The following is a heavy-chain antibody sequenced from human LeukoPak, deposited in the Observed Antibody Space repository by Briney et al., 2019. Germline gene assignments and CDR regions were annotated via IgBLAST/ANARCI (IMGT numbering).Heavy chain of an antibody. V-gene: IGHV4-59*01. CDR2: IYYSGST. Sequence: SETLSLTCTVSGGSISSYYWSWIRQPPGKGLEWIGYIYYSGSTNYNPSLKSRVTISVDTSKNQFSLKLSSVTAADTAVYFCARGQGWYYYMDVWGKGTTATVSS. J-gene: IGHJ6*03. CDR3: ARGQGWYYYMDV. CDR1: GGSISSYY.